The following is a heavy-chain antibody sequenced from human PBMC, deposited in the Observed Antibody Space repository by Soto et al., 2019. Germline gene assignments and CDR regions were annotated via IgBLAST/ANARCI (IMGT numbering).Heavy chain of an antibody. CDR3: ARDGQLVVNYFDY. J-gene: IGHJ4*02. Sequence: GGSLRLSCAASGFTFSSYWMSWVRQAPGKGLEWVANIKQDGSEKYYVDSVKGRFTISRDNAKNSLYLQMNSLRAEDTAVYYCARDGQLVVNYFDYWGQGTLVTVSS. CDR1: GFTFSSYW. CDR2: IKQDGSEK. V-gene: IGHV3-7*01. D-gene: IGHD6-13*01.